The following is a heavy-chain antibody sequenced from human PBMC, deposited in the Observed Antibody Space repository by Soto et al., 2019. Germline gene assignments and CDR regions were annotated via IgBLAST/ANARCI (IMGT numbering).Heavy chain of an antibody. J-gene: IGHJ5*02. CDR3: ARDGGVATFST. CDR1: GGSISSYY. Sequence: SESLSLTCTVSGGSISSYYWSWIRQPPGKGLEWIGYIYYSGSTNYNPSLKSRVTISVDTSKNQFSLKLSSVTAADTAVYYCARDGGVATFSTWGQGTLVTVSS. CDR2: IYYSGST. V-gene: IGHV4-59*01. D-gene: IGHD3-16*01.